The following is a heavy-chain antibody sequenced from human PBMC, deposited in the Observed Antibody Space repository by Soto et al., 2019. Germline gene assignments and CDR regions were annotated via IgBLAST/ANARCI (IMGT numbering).Heavy chain of an antibody. J-gene: IGHJ5*02. CDR3: ARVNDFWTGYYSTNWFDP. CDR1: GGSISSYY. CDR2: FYYSGST. Sequence: SETLSLTCTVSGGSISSYYWSWIRQPPGKGLYCIWYFYYSGSTNYNPSLKSRVTISVDTSKNHFSLKLSSVTAADTAVFYCARVNDFWTGYYSTNWFDPWGQGTLVTVSS. V-gene: IGHV4-59*01. D-gene: IGHD3-3*01.